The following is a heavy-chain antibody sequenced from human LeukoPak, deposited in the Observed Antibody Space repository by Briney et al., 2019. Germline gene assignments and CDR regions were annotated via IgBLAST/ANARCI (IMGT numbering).Heavy chain of an antibody. V-gene: IGHV1-2*02. CDR1: GYTFTDYY. J-gene: IGHJ6*03. D-gene: IGHD3-10*01. Sequence: ASVKVSCKPSGYTFTDYYIHWVRQAPGQGPEWMGWINPNSGGTNYAQNLQGRVTMTRDTSTSTVYMELSSLRSEDTAVYYCARGVYGSGSYYYYYYMDVWGKGTTVTISS. CDR3: ARGVYGSGSYYYYYYMDV. CDR2: INPNSGGT.